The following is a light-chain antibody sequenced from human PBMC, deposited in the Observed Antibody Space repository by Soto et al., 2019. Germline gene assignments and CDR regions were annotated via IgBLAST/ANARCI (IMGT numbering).Light chain of an antibody. CDR2: EGS. Sequence: QSVLTQPASVSGSPGQSITISCTGTSSDVGSYNLVSWYQQHPGKAPKLMIYEGSKRPSGVSNRFSGSKSGNTASLTISGLQAEDEADYYCCSYGGGSTFVVFGGGTKVTVL. CDR1: SSDVGSYNL. V-gene: IGLV2-23*03. J-gene: IGLJ2*01. CDR3: CSYGGGSTFVV.